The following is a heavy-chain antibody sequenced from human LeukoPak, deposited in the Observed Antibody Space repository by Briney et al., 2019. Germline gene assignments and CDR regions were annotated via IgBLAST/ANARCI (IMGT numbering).Heavy chain of an antibody. D-gene: IGHD4-23*01. CDR1: GGSISSGSYY. CDR2: IYTSGST. CDR3: ARGSYGGNSWFDP. J-gene: IGHJ5*02. Sequence: SETLSLTCTVSGGSISSGSYYWSWIRQPAGTGLEWIGRIYTSGSTNYNPSLKSRVTISVDTSKNQFSLKLSSVTAADTAVYYCARGSYGGNSWFDPWGQGTLVTVSS. V-gene: IGHV4-61*02.